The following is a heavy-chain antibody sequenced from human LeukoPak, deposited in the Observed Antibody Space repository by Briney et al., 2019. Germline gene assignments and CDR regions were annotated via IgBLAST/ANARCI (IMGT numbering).Heavy chain of an antibody. D-gene: IGHD2-15*01. CDR3: ARDSLPFDP. Sequence: SETLSLTCAVSGGSISTNNWWTWVRQPPGKGLEWIGEIHHSGSTYYNPSLKSRVTISVDTSKNQFSLKLSSVTAADTAVYYCARDSLPFDPWGQGTLVTVSS. V-gene: IGHV4-4*02. CDR1: GGSISTNNW. CDR2: IHHSGST. J-gene: IGHJ5*02.